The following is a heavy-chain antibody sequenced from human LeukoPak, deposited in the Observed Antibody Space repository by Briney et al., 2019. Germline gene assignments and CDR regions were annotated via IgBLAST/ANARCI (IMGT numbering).Heavy chain of an antibody. CDR2: IYYSGST. CDR1: GGSISSSSYY. V-gene: IGHV4-39*01. CDR3: AITVTTIVY. J-gene: IGHJ4*02. Sequence: SETLSLTCTVSGGSISSSSYYWGWIRQPPGKGLEWIGSIYYSGSTYYNPSLKSRVTISVDTSKNQFSLKLSSVTAAGTAVYYCAITVTTIVYWGQGTLVTVSS. D-gene: IGHD4-17*01.